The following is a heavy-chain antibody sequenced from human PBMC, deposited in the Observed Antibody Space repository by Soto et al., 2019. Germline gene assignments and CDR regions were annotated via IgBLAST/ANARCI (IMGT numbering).Heavy chain of an antibody. CDR1: GFTFSSFA. D-gene: IGHD3-3*01. V-gene: IGHV3-23*01. Sequence: EVQLLESGGGLVQPGGSLRLSCAASGFTFSSFAMNWVRRAPGKGLELVSIISDSGGDTFYADSVKGRFTISRDNSRNTLYLQMNSLRAEDTATYYCAKDRGGKVFGVVEFDNWGQGTLVTVSS. J-gene: IGHJ4*02. CDR3: AKDRGGKVFGVVEFDN. CDR2: ISDSGGDT.